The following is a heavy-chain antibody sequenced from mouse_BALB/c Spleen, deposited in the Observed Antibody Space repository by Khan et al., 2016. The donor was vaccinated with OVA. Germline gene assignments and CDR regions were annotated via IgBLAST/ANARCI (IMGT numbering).Heavy chain of an antibody. CDR3: ARSVTITSVVATYFDY. D-gene: IGHD1-1*01. CDR1: GYSITSDYA. CDR2: ISYSGRT. J-gene: IGHJ2*01. Sequence: EVQLQESGPGLVKPSQSLSLTCTVTGYSITSDYAWNWIRQFPGNKLEWMGYISYSGRTSYNPSLKNRISITRDTSKNQFFLQLNSVTTEDTATXYCARSVTITSVVATYFDYWGQGTTLTVSS. V-gene: IGHV3-2*02.